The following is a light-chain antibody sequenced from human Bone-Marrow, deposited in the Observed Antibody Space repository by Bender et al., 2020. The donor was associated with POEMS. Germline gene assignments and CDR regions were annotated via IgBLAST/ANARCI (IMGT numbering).Light chain of an antibody. Sequence: SYVLTQPPSVSVAPGQTAIITCGGDGIGGKSVHWYQQKAGQAPVVVVYDDDDRPSGIPGRFSGFNSGNTATLTISGVEAGDEADYYCLVWLDTSPHFYVFGTGTRVTVL. CDR1: GIGGKS. CDR2: DDD. V-gene: IGLV3-21*02. CDR3: LVWLDTSPHFYV. J-gene: IGLJ1*01.